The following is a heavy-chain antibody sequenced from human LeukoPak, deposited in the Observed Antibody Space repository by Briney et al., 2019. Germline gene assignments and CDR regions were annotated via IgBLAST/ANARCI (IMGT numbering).Heavy chain of an antibody. Sequence: GGSLRLSCAASGFTFSSYGMHWVRQAPGKGLEWVALISYDGSNKYYADSVKGRFAISRDNSKNTLYLQMNSLRAEDTAVYYCATRMNSYDNSGYYPHYWGQGTLVTVSS. CDR3: ATRMNSYDNSGYYPHY. J-gene: IGHJ4*02. CDR2: ISYDGSNK. V-gene: IGHV3-30*03. CDR1: GFTFSSYG. D-gene: IGHD3-22*01.